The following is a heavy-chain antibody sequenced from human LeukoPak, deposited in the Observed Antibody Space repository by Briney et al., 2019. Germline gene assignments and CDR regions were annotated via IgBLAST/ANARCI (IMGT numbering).Heavy chain of an antibody. V-gene: IGHV3-53*01. J-gene: IGHJ4*02. Sequence: GGSLRLSCVASGFTVSSNHMNWVRQAPGRGLEWVSIFYIGGTTYYSDSVRGRFTISRDNSKNTLYLEMNSLRAEDTAVYYCAGDGSSHYYFDYWGQGTLVTVSS. D-gene: IGHD2-15*01. CDR2: FYIGGTT. CDR1: GFTVSSNH. CDR3: AGDGSSHYYFDY.